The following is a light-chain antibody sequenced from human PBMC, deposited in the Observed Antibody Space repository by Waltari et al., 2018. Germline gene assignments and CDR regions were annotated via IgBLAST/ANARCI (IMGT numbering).Light chain of an antibody. CDR2: DVS. CDR1: SSDGGGYNY. Sequence: QSALTQPASVSGSPGQSLTIPCTGTSSDGGGYNYVSWYQQHPGKAPQPMIYDVSKRPSGVSNRFSGSKSGNTASLTISGLQAEDEADYYCSSYTSSTTWVFGGGTKLTVL. J-gene: IGLJ2*01. V-gene: IGLV2-14*01. CDR3: SSYTSSTTWV.